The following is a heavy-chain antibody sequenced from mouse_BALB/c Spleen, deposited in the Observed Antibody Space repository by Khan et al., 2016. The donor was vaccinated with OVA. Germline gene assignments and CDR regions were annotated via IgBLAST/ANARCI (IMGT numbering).Heavy chain of an antibody. D-gene: IGHD1-1*01. CDR3: AREGLLGVAMDY. Sequence: QVQLQQSGPELVKPGALVKISCKASGYTFTAYDINWVKQRPGQGLEWIGWIYPGDGSTKYNENFKDKATLTADKSSSTAYIQLSRLTSENSAVYCCAREGLLGVAMDYWGQGTSVSVSS. V-gene: IGHV1S56*01. CDR2: IYPGDGST. CDR1: GYTFTAYD. J-gene: IGHJ4*01.